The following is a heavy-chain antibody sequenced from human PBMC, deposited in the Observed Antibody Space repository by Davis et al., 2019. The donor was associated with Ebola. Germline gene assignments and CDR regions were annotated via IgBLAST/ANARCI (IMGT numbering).Heavy chain of an antibody. D-gene: IGHD3-3*01. Sequence: ASVQVSCLASGYMFIDYYTNWLRQPAGCGLEWLGVIASSGEFTRFVPKFQGRITLTTNTSTNTVYMELTSLKSEDSTGYYCARALDRLLDFDYWGQGTLVTVSS. CDR2: IASSGEFT. V-gene: IGHV1-46*01. J-gene: IGHJ4*02. CDR1: GYMFIDYY. CDR3: ARALDRLLDFDY.